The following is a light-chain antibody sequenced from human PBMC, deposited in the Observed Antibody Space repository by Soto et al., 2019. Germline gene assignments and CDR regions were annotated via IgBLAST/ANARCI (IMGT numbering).Light chain of an antibody. V-gene: IGKV1-39*01. CDR2: DAS. CDR1: QRIDRY. CDR3: QQSYSTPYT. J-gene: IGKJ2*01. Sequence: DIPLTQSPSTLSASVGDRVTITCRASQRIDRYLAWYQQKPGKAPKLLVYDASTLEGGVPSRFSGSGSATEFILTISSLQPEDFATYYCQQSYSTPYTFGQGTKLEIK.